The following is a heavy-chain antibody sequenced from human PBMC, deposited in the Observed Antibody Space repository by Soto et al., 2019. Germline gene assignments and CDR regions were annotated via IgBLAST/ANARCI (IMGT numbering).Heavy chain of an antibody. CDR1: GYSFTSYG. V-gene: IGHV1-18*01. D-gene: IGHD6-19*01. CDR3: ARALAVALIDY. CDR2: ISAYNGNT. J-gene: IGHJ4*02. Sequence: QVQLVQSGAEVKKPGASVKVSCKAYGYSFTSYGISWVRQAPGQGLEWMGWISAYNGNTKYAQKLHGRVTMTTHTSTSTAYMELRSLRSDDTAVYYCARALAVALIDYWGQGTLVTVSS.